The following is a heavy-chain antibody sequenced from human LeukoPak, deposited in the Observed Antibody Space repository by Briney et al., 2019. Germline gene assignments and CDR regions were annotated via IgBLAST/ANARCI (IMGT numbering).Heavy chain of an antibody. D-gene: IGHD6-25*01. CDR1: GGSVSSTNW. CDR2: VHLDGRT. J-gene: IGHJ4*02. CDR3: AREGGFYRPLDY. Sequence: SGTLSLTCGVSGGSVSSTNWWTWMRQPPGKVLEWIGEVHLDGRTNFNPSLKSRLTMSVDLSENHVSLKLTSVTAADTAVYYCAREGGFYRPLDYSGQETLVTVSS. V-gene: IGHV4-4*02.